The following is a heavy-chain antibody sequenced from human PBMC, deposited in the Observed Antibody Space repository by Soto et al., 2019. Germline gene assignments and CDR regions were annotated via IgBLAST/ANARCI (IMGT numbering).Heavy chain of an antibody. CDR3: VRGSDGWSGMDV. D-gene: IGHD3-3*01. CDR1: GFTFTRHW. J-gene: IGHJ6*02. Sequence: EVQLVESGGGLVQPGGSLSLSCATSGFTFTRHWMYWIRQTPGKGLVWVSRVSQSGSVTNYEDSVKGRFTISRDNAKNSVYLQMNSLRDEDTGEYYCVRGSDGWSGMDVWGQGTTAAVSS. CDR2: VSQSGSVT. V-gene: IGHV3-74*01.